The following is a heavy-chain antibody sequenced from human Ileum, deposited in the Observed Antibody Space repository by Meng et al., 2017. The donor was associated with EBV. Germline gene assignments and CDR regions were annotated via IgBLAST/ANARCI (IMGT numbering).Heavy chain of an antibody. J-gene: IGHJ4*02. D-gene: IGHD3-10*01. Sequence: QPQLQESGPGLVKPSETLSLTCTVSGGSIGSSSYYWGWIRQPPGKGLEWIGSIYYSGSTYYNPSLKSRVTISVDTSKNQFSLKLSSVTAADTAVYYCARDRSGSYYSPTFDYWGQGTLVTVSS. CDR3: ARDRSGSYYSPTFDY. CDR1: GGSIGSSSYY. CDR2: IYYSGST. V-gene: IGHV4-39*07.